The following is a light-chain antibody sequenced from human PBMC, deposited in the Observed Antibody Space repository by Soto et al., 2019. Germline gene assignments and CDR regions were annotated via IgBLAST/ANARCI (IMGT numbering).Light chain of an antibody. CDR3: QESYSFLWGT. V-gene: IGKV1-39*01. CDR2: GAS. J-gene: IGKJ1*01. CDR1: QSINTY. Sequence: DIQMTQSPSSLSASVGDRVTITCRTSQSINTYLNWYQQKPGKAPTLLLYGASSLQSGVPLRFIGSGSGTDFTLTITTLLHADFSTYYCQESYSFLWGTCGQGTKVEIK.